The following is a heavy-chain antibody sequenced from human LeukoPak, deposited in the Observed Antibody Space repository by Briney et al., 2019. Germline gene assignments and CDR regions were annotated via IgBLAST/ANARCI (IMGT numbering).Heavy chain of an antibody. CDR3: ARDIVVVPAAIGGLDY. V-gene: IGHV1-46*01. CDR2: INPSGGST. D-gene: IGHD2-2*02. Sequence: ASVKVSCKASGYTFTGYYMHWVRQAPGQGLEWMGIINPSGGSTSYAQKFQGRVTMTRDTSTSTVYMELSSLRSEDTAVYYCARDIVVVPAAIGGLDYWGQGTLVTVSS. CDR1: GYTFTGYY. J-gene: IGHJ4*02.